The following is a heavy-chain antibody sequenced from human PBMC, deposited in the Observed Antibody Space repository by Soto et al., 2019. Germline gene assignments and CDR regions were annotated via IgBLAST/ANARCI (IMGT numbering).Heavy chain of an antibody. CDR3: AKDRPYYDFWSGSRYGMDV. CDR2: ISGSGGST. Sequence: GGSLRLSCAASGFTFSSYAMSWVRQAPGKGLEWVSAISGSGGSTYYADSVKGRFTISRDNSKNTLYLQMNSLRAEDTAVYYCAKDRPYYDFWSGSRYGMDVWGQGTTVTAP. J-gene: IGHJ6*02. V-gene: IGHV3-23*01. CDR1: GFTFSSYA. D-gene: IGHD3-3*01.